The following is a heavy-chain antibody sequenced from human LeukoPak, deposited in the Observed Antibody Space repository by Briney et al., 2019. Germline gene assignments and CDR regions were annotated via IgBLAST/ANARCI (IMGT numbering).Heavy chain of an antibody. V-gene: IGHV4-31*03. J-gene: IGHJ6*02. CDR2: IYYSGNT. Sequence: PSETLSLTCTVSGDSIRNDDYYWSWIRQLPGKGLEWIGYIYYSGNTYYHPSLKRRVTMSVDTSHNQFSLKLSSATAADTAVYYCASHYYGSGSYYTNVWGQGTTDTVSS. CDR1: GDSIRNDDYY. D-gene: IGHD3-10*01. CDR3: ASHYYGSGSYYTNV.